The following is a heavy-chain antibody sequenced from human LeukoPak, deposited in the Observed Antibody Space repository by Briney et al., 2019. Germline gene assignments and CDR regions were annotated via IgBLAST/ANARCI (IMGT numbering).Heavy chain of an antibody. V-gene: IGHV4-34*01. CDR1: GGSFSGYY. CDR3: ARRGFDWLSPFDY. J-gene: IGHJ4*02. Sequence: SETLSLTCAVYGGSFSGYYWSWIRQPPGKGLEWIGEINHSGSTNYNPSLKSRVTISVDRSKNQFSLKLSSVTAADTAVYYCARRGFDWLSPFDYWGQGTLVTVSS. D-gene: IGHD3-9*01. CDR2: INHSGST.